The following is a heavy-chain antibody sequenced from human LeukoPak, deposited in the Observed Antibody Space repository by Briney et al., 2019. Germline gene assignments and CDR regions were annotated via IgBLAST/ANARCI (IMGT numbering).Heavy chain of an antibody. V-gene: IGHV4-34*01. J-gene: IGHJ4*02. CDR3: ARGMDFNY. CDR2: INHSGST. CDR1: GGSFSGYY. D-gene: IGHD5-24*01. Sequence: SETLSLTCAVYGGSFSGYYWSWIRQPPGKGLEWIGEINHSGSTNYNPSLKSRVTMSVDTSKNQFSLKLSSVTAADTAVYYCARGMDFNYWGQGALVTVSS.